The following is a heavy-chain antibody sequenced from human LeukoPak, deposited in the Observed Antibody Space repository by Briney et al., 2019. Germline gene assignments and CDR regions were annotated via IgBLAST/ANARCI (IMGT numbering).Heavy chain of an antibody. Sequence: GGSLRLSCVASGITINNFWMSWVRQVPGKGLEWVTNIKEDGSERHYVGSVKGRFTISRDNAKNSLYLQMNSLRDEDTAVYFCGRARDFSSFWGQGTLVTVSS. J-gene: IGHJ4*02. CDR3: GRARDFSSF. V-gene: IGHV3-7*01. CDR1: GITINNFW. CDR2: IKEDGSER.